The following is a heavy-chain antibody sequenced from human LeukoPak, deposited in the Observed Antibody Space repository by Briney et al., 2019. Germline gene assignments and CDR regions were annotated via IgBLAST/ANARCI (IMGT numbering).Heavy chain of an antibody. D-gene: IGHD5-18*01. J-gene: IGHJ4*02. CDR1: GGTFSSYA. CDR3: ARADTAMVGYFDY. V-gene: IGHV1-69*05. Sequence: SVKVSCKASGGTFSSYAISWVRQAPGQGLEWMGGIIPIFGTANYAQKFQGRVTIATDESTSTAYMELSSLRSEDTAVYYCARADTAMVGYFDYWGQGTLVTVSS. CDR2: IIPIFGTA.